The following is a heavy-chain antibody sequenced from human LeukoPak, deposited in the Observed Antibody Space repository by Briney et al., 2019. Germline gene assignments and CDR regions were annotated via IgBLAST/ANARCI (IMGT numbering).Heavy chain of an antibody. Sequence: GGSLRLSCAASGFTFSNYAMSWVRQAPGKGLEWVSGISGSGGSTYYADSVGRFSISRDNSKNTLYLQMTSLRAEDTAVYYCGKEGRGMGAATIDYGAREPGVPVSS. CDR3: GKEGRGMGAATIDY. CDR1: GFTFSNYA. CDR2: ISGSGGST. J-gene: IGHJ4*02. V-gene: IGHV3-23*01. D-gene: IGHD1-26*01.